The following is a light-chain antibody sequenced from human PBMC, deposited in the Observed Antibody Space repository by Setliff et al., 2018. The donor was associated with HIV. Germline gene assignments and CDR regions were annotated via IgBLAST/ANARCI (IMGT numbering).Light chain of an antibody. V-gene: IGLV2-23*02. Sequence: QSALTQPASLSGSPGQAITISCSGTSSDVGAYNYVSWYQQHPGKAPKVMIYDVNKWPSGVSNRFSGSKSGNTASLTISGLQAEDEADYYCCSYVNSGIYVFGTGTKVTVL. CDR2: DVN. CDR3: CSYVNSGIYV. CDR1: SSDVGAYNY. J-gene: IGLJ1*01.